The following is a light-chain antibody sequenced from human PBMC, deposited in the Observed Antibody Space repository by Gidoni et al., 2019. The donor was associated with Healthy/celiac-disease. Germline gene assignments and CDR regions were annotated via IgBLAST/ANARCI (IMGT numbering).Light chain of an antibody. Sequence: QSVLTQPPSVSAAPGQTVTISCSGSSSNIGNNYVSWYQQLPGTAPKLLIYDNNKRPSGIPDRFSGSKSGTSATLGITGLQTGDEADYYCGTWDSSLSAGQVVFGGGTKLTVL. J-gene: IGLJ2*01. V-gene: IGLV1-51*01. CDR2: DNN. CDR3: GTWDSSLSAGQVV. CDR1: SSNIGNNY.